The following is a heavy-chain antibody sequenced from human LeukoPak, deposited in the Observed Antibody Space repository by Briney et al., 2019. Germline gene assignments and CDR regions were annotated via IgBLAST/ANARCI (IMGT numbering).Heavy chain of an antibody. J-gene: IGHJ4*02. V-gene: IGHV3-66*01. D-gene: IGHD1-7*01. CDR3: ARAVYELPFFDY. CDR1: GFTVSSNY. Sequence: PGGSLRLSCAASGFTVSSNYMSWVRQAPGKGLEWVSVIYSGGSTYYADSVKGRFTISRDNSKNTLYLRMNSLRAEDTAVYYCARAVYELPFFDYWGQGTLVTVSS. CDR2: IYSGGST.